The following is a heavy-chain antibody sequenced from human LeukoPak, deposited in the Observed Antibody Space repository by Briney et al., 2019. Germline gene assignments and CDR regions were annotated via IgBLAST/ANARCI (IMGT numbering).Heavy chain of an antibody. J-gene: IGHJ4*02. V-gene: IGHV3-49*03. Sequence: GGSLRLSCTASGFTFGDYAMSWFRQAPGKGLEWVGFIRSKAYGGTTEYAASVKGRFTISRDDSESIAYLQMNSLKTEDTAVYYCNRVTGDYYGSDEIYYFDYWGQGTLVTVSS. CDR2: IRSKAYGGTT. CDR3: NRVTGDYYGSDEIYYFDY. D-gene: IGHD3-10*01. CDR1: GFTFGDYA.